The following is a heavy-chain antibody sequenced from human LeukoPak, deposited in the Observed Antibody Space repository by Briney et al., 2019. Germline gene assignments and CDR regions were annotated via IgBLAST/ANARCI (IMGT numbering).Heavy chain of an antibody. Sequence: PSETLSLTCTVPGGSISSYYWSLIRQPPGKGLEWIGYIYYSGSNNYNPSLKSRVTISVDTSKNQFSLKLSSVTAAHTAVYYCARGYTTDYYYMDVWGKGTTVTVSS. CDR2: IYYSGSN. CDR1: GGSISSYY. V-gene: IGHV4-59*01. CDR3: ARGYTTDYYYMDV. J-gene: IGHJ6*03. D-gene: IGHD1-14*01.